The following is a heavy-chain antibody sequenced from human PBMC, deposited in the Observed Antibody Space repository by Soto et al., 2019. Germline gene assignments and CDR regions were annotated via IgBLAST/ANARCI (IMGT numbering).Heavy chain of an antibody. D-gene: IGHD6-13*01. CDR2: ITWNSETI. Sequence: LRLSCIASGFRFDDYAMHWVRQAPGQGLEWVSGITWNSETIDYAESVRGRFTISRDNAEKSVFLQMDSLSPEDTALYYCTRDDQGIATSGTPILGSWGQGTPVTVSS. CDR1: GFRFDDYA. V-gene: IGHV3-9*01. CDR3: TRDDQGIATSGTPILGS. J-gene: IGHJ4*02.